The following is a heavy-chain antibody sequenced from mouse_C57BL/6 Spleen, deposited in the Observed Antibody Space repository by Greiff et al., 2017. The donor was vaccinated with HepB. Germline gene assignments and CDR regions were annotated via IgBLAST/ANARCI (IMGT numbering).Heavy chain of an antibody. J-gene: IGHJ4*01. CDR2: IHPNSGST. Sequence: QVHVKQPGAELVKPGASVKLSCKASGYTFTSYWMHWVKQRPGQGLEWIGMIHPNSGSTNYNEKFKSKATLTVDKSSSTAYMQLSSLTSEDSAVYYCARSEGMISMDYWGQGTSVTVSS. CDR3: ARSEGMISMDY. D-gene: IGHD2-4*01. CDR1: GYTFTSYW. V-gene: IGHV1-64*01.